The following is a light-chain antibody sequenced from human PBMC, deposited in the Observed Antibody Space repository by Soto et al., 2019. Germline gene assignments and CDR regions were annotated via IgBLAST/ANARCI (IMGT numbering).Light chain of an antibody. CDR3: QQYGYSEII. V-gene: IGKV3-15*01. J-gene: IGKJ5*01. Sequence: IVMTQSPATLSVSPGERATLSCRAIHTVISNLSWYQQKPGQAPMLLIYCASRRYSGIPARFSGSGSGTEFTLTISRLEPEDFAVFYCQQYGYSEIIFGQGTRLEI. CDR2: CAS. CDR1: HTVISN.